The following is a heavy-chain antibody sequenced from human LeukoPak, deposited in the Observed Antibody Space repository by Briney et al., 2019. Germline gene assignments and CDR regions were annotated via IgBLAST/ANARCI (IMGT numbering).Heavy chain of an antibody. V-gene: IGHV1-18*01. D-gene: IGHD3-22*01. CDR3: ARVTFSITMIVVVTPDYFDY. CDR2: ISAYNGNT. J-gene: IGHJ4*02. Sequence: ASVKVSCKASGYTFTSYGISWVRQAPGQGLEWMGWISAYNGNTNYAQKLQGRVTMTTDTSTSTAYMELRSLRSDDTAVYYCARVTFSITMIVVVTPDYFDYWGQGTLVTVSS. CDR1: GYTFTSYG.